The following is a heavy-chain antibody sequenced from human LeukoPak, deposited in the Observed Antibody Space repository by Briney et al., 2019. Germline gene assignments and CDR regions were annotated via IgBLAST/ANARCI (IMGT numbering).Heavy chain of an antibody. CDR1: GGTFSSYA. V-gene: IGHV1-69*06. CDR2: IIPIFGTA. D-gene: IGHD1-26*01. J-gene: IGHJ6*03. Sequence: ASVKVSCKASGGTFSSYAISWVRQAPGQGLEWMGGIIPIFGTANYAQKFQGRVTITADKSTSTAYMELSSLRSEDTAVYYCARGGGGSYLYYYYYMDVWGKGTTVTVSS. CDR3: ARGGGGSYLYYYYYMDV.